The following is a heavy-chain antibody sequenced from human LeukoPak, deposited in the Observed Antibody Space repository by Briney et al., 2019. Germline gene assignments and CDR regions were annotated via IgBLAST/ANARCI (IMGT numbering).Heavy chain of an antibody. CDR1: GFTFSSYR. V-gene: IGHV3-48*01. CDR2: ISSSSSTI. D-gene: IGHD1-26*01. CDR3: ARDKIQYSGSYYVAYGMDV. Sequence: PGGSLRLSCAASGFTFSSYRMNWVRQAPGKGLEWVSYISSSSSTIYYADSVKGRFTISRDNAKNSLYLQMNSLRAEDTAVYYCARDKIQYSGSYYVAYGMDVWGQGTTVTVSS. J-gene: IGHJ6*02.